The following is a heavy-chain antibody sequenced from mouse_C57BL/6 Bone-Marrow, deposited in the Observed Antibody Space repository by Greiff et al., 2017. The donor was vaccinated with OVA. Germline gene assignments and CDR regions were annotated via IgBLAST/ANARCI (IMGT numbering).Heavy chain of an antibody. J-gene: IGHJ2*01. CDR3: TRFGEY. V-gene: IGHV1-15*01. CDR1: GYTFTDYE. Sequence: QVQLQQSGAELVRPGASVTLSCKASGYTFTDYEMHWVKQTPVHGLEWIGAIDPETGGTAYNQKFKGKAILTADKSSSTAYIELRSLTTEDSAVDYGTRFGEYGGKGTTLTVAA. CDR2: IDPETGGT.